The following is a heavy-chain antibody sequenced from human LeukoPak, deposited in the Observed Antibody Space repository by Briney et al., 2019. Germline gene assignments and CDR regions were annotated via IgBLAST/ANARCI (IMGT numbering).Heavy chain of an antibody. D-gene: IGHD1-14*01. V-gene: IGHV3-23*01. CDR3: VVVVEPPDSDGFDV. Sequence: GGSLRLSCAASGFTFDSYAMSWVRQAPGKGLEWVSGIGGSGDSTYYADSVKGRFTISRDNSKNTVFLQMNSLTIEDTAVYYCVVVVEPPDSDGFDVWGQGTMITVSS. CDR1: GFTFDSYA. J-gene: IGHJ3*01. CDR2: IGGSGDST.